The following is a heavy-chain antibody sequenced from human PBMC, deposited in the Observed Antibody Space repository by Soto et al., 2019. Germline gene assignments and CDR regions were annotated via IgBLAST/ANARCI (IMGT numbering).Heavy chain of an antibody. CDR3: ARDVDTPHDYSNYASEYYFDY. J-gene: IGHJ4*02. D-gene: IGHD4-4*01. CDR2: IIPIFGTA. CDR1: GGTSSSYA. V-gene: IGHV1-69*13. Sequence: AASVKVSCKASGGTSSSYAISWVRQAPGQGLEWMGGIIPIFGTANYAQKFQGRVTITADESTSTAYMELSSLRSEDTAVYYCARDVDTPHDYSNYASEYYFDYWGQGTLVTVSS.